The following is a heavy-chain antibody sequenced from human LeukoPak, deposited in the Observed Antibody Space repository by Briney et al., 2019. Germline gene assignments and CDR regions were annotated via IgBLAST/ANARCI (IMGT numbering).Heavy chain of an antibody. Sequence: PGGSLRLSCTASGFIFSNYWMTWVRQAPGKGLEWVAQINQDGSKEYYIDSVKARFSISRDNARNSLSLQMNSLRAEDTAVHYCVRDGGVSGYDLLDYWGQGTLVTVSS. V-gene: IGHV3-7*01. J-gene: IGHJ4*02. CDR1: GFIFSNYW. CDR2: INQDGSKE. CDR3: VRDGGVSGYDLLDY. D-gene: IGHD5-12*01.